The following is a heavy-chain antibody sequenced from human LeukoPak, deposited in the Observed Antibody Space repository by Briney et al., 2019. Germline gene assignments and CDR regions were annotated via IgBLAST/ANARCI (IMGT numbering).Heavy chain of an antibody. CDR3: ARVQVAADYYMDV. D-gene: IGHD6-13*01. J-gene: IGHJ6*03. Sequence: GGSLRLSCAASGFTFRSYWMSWVRQAPGKGLEWVANIKQDESEKYYVDSVKGRFTISRDNAKNSLYLQLNSLRVEDTAVYYCARVQVAADYYMDVWGKGTTVTVSS. CDR1: GFTFRSYW. V-gene: IGHV3-7*01. CDR2: IKQDESEK.